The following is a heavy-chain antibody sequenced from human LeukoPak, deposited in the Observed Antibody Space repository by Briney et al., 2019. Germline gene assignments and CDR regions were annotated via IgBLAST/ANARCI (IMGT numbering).Heavy chain of an antibody. CDR2: ISGSGGST. CDR3: AKSLYGSGTNWFDP. CDR1: EFTFSSYA. Sequence: GGSLRLSCAASEFTFSSYAMSWVRQAPGKGLEWVSAISGSGGSTYYADSVKGRFTISRDNSKNTLYLQMNSLRAEDTAVYYCAKSLYGSGTNWFDPWGQGTLVTVSS. D-gene: IGHD3-10*01. V-gene: IGHV3-23*01. J-gene: IGHJ5*02.